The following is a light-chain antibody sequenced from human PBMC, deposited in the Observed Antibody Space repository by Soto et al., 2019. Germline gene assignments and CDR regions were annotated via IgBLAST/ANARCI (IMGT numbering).Light chain of an antibody. V-gene: IGKV3-20*01. J-gene: IGKJ5*01. CDR2: GAS. CDR3: QQYGSSLPIT. CDR1: QSVSSSY. Sequence: EIVLTQSPGTLSLSRGERATLSCRASQSVSSSYLAWYQQKPGQAPRLLIYGASSRATGIPDRFSGSGSGTDFTLTISRLEPEDFAVYYCQQYGSSLPITFGQGTRLEIK.